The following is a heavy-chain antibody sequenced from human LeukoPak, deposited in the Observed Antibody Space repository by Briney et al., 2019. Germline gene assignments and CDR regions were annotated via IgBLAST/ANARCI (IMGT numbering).Heavy chain of an antibody. CDR3: ANDGYNPYYYDHYMDV. D-gene: IGHD5-24*01. CDR1: GFTFSSYW. Sequence: QPGGSLRLSCAASGFTFSSYWMSWVRQAPGRGLEWVANIKQNGSEKNYVDSVKGRFTISGDNAKNSLYLQMNSLRAEDTAVYYCANDGYNPYYYDHYMDVWGKGTTVTVSS. V-gene: IGHV3-7*01. J-gene: IGHJ6*03. CDR2: IKQNGSEK.